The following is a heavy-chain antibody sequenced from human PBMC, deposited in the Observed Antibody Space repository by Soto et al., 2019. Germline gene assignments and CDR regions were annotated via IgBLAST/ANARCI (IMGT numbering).Heavy chain of an antibody. CDR2: INPNSGGT. Sequence: QVQLVQSGAEVKKPGASVKVSCKASGYTFTGYYMHWVRQAPGQGLEWMGWINPNSGGTNYAQKFQGRVTMTRDTSISSAYMELSRLRSDETAVYYCARGSSGWYPAQYFDLWGRGTLVTVSS. CDR3: ARGSSGWYPAQYFDL. V-gene: IGHV1-2*02. D-gene: IGHD6-19*01. J-gene: IGHJ2*01. CDR1: GYTFTGYY.